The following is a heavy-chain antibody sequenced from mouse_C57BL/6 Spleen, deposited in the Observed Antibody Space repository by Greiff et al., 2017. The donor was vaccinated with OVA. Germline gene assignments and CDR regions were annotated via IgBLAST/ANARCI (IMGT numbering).Heavy chain of an antibody. V-gene: IGHV5-9-1*02. J-gene: IGHJ2*01. CDR3: TREGGNYVDY. CDR2: ISSGGNYI. CDR1: GFTFSSYA. Sequence: EVQRVESGEGLVKPGGSLKLSCAASGFTFSSYAMSWVRQTPEKRLEWVAYISSGGNYIYYADTVKGRFTISRDNARNTLYLQMSILKSEDTAMYYCTREGGNYVDYWGQGTTLTVSS.